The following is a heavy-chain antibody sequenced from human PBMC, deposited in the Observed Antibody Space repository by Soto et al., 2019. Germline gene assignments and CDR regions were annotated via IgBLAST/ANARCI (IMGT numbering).Heavy chain of an antibody. CDR1: GGSISSGGYY. CDR3: ASMYYYDSSGYYPGLPYYYGMDV. J-gene: IGHJ6*02. V-gene: IGHV4-31*03. CDR2: IYYSGST. Sequence: LSLTCTVSGGSISSGGYYWSWIRQHPGKGLEWIGYIYYSGSTYYNPSLKSRVTISVDTSKNQFSLKLSSVTAADTAVYYCASMYYYDSSGYYPGLPYYYGMDVWGQGTTVTVSS. D-gene: IGHD3-22*01.